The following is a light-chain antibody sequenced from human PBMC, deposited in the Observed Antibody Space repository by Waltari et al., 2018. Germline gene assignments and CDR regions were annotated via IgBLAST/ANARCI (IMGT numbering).Light chain of an antibody. CDR3: CSYAGRSTLV. V-gene: IGLV2-23*02. CDR1: SSDVGASNL. J-gene: IGLJ3*02. CDR2: EVN. Sequence: QSALTQPASVSGSPGQSITISCTGTSSDVGASNLISWYQQQPGKAPTLMIYEVNKRPSGVSNRFSGSKSDNTASLTISGLQAEDEADYYCCSYAGRSTLVFGGGTNLTVL.